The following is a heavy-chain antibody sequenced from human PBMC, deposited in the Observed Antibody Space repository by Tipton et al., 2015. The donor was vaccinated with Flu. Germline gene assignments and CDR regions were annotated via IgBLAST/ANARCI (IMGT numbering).Heavy chain of an antibody. CDR2: IYYSGGST. D-gene: IGHD1-1*01. CDR1: DYSVSSGYY. CDR3: ALSTTAHREFES. V-gene: IGHV4-61*10. Sequence: TLSLTCTVSDYSVSSGYYWSWIRQPAGKGLEWIGRIYYSGGSTDYNPSLKSRVTVSLDTSKNQFSLKLTSVTAADRAVYYCALSTTAHREFESWGQGTLVTVSS. J-gene: IGHJ4*02.